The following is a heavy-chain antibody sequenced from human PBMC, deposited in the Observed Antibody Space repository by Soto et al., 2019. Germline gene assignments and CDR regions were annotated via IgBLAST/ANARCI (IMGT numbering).Heavy chain of an antibody. V-gene: IGHV4-30-4*01. CDR1: GGSISSGDYY. Sequence: SETLSLTCTVSGGSISSGDYYWSWIRQPPGKGLEWIGYIYYSGSTYYNPSLKSRVTISVDTSKNQFSLKLSSVTAADTAVYYCARGGSSEEGGYGMDVWGQGTTVTVSS. D-gene: IGHD6-13*01. CDR2: IYYSGST. CDR3: ARGGSSEEGGYGMDV. J-gene: IGHJ6*02.